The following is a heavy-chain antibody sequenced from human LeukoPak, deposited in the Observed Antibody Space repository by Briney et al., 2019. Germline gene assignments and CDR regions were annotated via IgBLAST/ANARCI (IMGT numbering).Heavy chain of an antibody. CDR1: GGSFSGYY. V-gene: IGHV4-34*01. Sequence: SETLSLTCAVYGGSFSGYYWSWIRQPPGKGLEWIGEINHSGSTYYNPSLKSRVTILVDTSKNQFSLQLNSVTPEDTAVYYCARGCFQQDNWNYVGYYYYYMDVWGKGTTVTVSS. J-gene: IGHJ6*03. CDR3: ARGCFQQDNWNYVGYYYYYMDV. CDR2: INHSGST. D-gene: IGHD1-7*01.